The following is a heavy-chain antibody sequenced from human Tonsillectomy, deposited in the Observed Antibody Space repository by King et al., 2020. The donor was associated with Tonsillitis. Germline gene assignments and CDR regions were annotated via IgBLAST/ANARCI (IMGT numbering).Heavy chain of an antibody. CDR1: GFSLNTSGVG. D-gene: IGHD3-10*01. CDR3: AHTLWFGRWFDY. CDR2: IYWNDDK. Sequence: ITLKESGPTLVKPTQTLTLTCTFSGFSLNTSGVGVGWIRQPPGKALEWLALIYWNDDKRYSPSLKSRLTITKDTSKNQVVLTMTNMDPVDTATYYCAHTLWFGRWFDYWGQGTLVTVSS. V-gene: IGHV2-5*01. J-gene: IGHJ4*02.